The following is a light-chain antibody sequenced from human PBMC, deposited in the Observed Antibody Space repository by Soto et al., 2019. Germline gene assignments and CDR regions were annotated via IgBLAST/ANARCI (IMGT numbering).Light chain of an antibody. Sequence: DIQMTQSPSTLSASVGDRVTITCRASQSISSWLAWYQQKPGKAPNLLIYDASSLESGVPSRVSGSGSVTEFTLTISSLQPDDVATYYCQHYHSYSPTFGQGTKVEIK. J-gene: IGKJ1*01. CDR1: QSISSW. CDR2: DAS. CDR3: QHYHSYSPT. V-gene: IGKV1-5*01.